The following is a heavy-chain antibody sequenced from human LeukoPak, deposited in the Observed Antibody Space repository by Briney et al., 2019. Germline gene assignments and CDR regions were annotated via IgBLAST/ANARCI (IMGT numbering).Heavy chain of an antibody. Sequence: SETLPLTCTVSGGSFSSSSFYWAWIRQPPGKGLEWIGSVYYSGSTYYRPSLKSRVTISVDTSKPQFSLRLSSVTAADMAVYFCVRQVGYNSDCHYFDYWGQGTLVTVSS. CDR3: VRQVGYNSDCHYFDY. CDR1: GGSFSSSSFY. V-gene: IGHV4-39*07. CDR2: VYYSGST. J-gene: IGHJ4*02. D-gene: IGHD6-25*01.